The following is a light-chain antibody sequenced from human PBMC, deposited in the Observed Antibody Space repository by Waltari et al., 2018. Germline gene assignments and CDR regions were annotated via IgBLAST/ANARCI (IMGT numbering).Light chain of an antibody. CDR2: WAS. J-gene: IGKJ1*01. CDR3: QQYYSTPRT. CDR1: QSVLYSSNNKNY. V-gene: IGKV4-1*01. Sequence: DIVMTQPPDSLVVSLGERAPINCKSSQSVLYSSNNKNYLAWYQQKPGQPPKLLIYWASTRESGVPDRFSGSGSGTDFTLTISSLQAEDVAVYYCQQYYSTPRTFGQGTKVEIK.